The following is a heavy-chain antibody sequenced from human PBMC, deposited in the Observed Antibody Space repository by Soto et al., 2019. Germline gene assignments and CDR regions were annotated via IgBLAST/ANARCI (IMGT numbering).Heavy chain of an antibody. J-gene: IGHJ4*02. CDR1: GDSMRDSY. CDR3: AKGPHIGPGDPLDY. CDR2: IHSSGST. V-gene: IGHV4-4*07. D-gene: IGHD3-16*01. Sequence: QAQLQESGPGLVKPSETLSLTCTVSGDSMRDSYWSWIRQPAGKGLEWIGRIHSSGSTNYNPSLKSRVTMSVDTSKKQFSLKLNSVTAADTAIYYCAKGPHIGPGDPLDYWGQGALVTVSS.